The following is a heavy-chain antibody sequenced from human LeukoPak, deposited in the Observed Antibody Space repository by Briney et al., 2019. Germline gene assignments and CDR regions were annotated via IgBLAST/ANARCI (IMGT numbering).Heavy chain of an antibody. D-gene: IGHD6-19*01. Sequence: PSQTLSLTCTVSGGSFSSGGFSWGWIRQHPGKGLEWIGYIYYSGSTNYNPSLKSRVTISVDTSKNQFSLKLSSVTAADTAVYYCARGVTGGWYGDFQHWGQGTLVTVSS. J-gene: IGHJ1*01. CDR3: ARGVTGGWYGDFQH. CDR1: GGSFSSGGFS. CDR2: IYYSGST. V-gene: IGHV4-31*03.